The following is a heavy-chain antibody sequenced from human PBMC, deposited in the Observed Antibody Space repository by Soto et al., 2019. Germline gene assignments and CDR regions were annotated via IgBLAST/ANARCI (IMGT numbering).Heavy chain of an antibody. CDR1: GGSFSGYH. D-gene: IGHD3-22*01. Sequence: QVQLQQWGAGLLRSSESLSLSCAVYGGSFSGYHWSWIRQSPGKGLEWIGDVTQTGATNYNPSLKTRVTISGDTSKSQFSLQLRSVTVADSGVYYCSRGTSGLPINYYLAINWFDPWAQGTLVTVPS. J-gene: IGHJ5*02. CDR3: SRGTSGLPINYYLAINWFDP. CDR2: VTQTGAT. V-gene: IGHV4-34*01.